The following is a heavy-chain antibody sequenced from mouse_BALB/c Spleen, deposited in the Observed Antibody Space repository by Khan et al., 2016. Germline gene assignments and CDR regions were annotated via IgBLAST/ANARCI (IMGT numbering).Heavy chain of an antibody. CDR2: IDPANGNP. CDR1: GFNFKDTY. V-gene: IGHV14-3*02. J-gene: IGHJ3*01. D-gene: IGHD2-4*01. Sequence: VQLKQSGAELVKPGASVKLSCTVSGFNFKDTYMHWVNPRPEQGLAWLGRIDPANGNPKYDPTFPDKATITADTSSNTAYRQHSSRAAEDTAVEYCYRGVYEYEFAYWGQGTLVTVSA. CDR3: YRGVYEYEFAY.